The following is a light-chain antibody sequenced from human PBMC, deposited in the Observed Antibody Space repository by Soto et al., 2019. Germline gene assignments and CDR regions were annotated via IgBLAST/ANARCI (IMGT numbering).Light chain of an antibody. CDR2: DVS. V-gene: IGLV2-14*03. CDR1: SSDVGGYSY. Sequence: QSALTQPASVSGSSGQSITISCTGTSSDVGGYSYISWYQHNPGRAPKLMIYDVSNRPSGVSDRFSGSKSGNTASLTISRLQAEDEADYYCTSYTTSSTYVFGSGTKVTVL. J-gene: IGLJ1*01. CDR3: TSYTTSSTYV.